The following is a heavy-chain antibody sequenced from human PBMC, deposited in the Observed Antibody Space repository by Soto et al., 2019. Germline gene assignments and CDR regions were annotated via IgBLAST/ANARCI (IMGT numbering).Heavy chain of an antibody. CDR3: ASRGYDFWSGYPGLYYGMDV. J-gene: IGHJ6*02. D-gene: IGHD3-3*01. V-gene: IGHV1-8*01. Sequence: ASVKVSCKASGYTFTSYDIYWVRQATGQGLEWMGWMNPNSGNTGYAQKFQGRVTMTRNTSISTAYMELSSLRSEDTAVYYCASRGYDFWSGYPGLYYGMDVWGQGTTVTVSS. CDR1: GYTFTSYD. CDR2: MNPNSGNT.